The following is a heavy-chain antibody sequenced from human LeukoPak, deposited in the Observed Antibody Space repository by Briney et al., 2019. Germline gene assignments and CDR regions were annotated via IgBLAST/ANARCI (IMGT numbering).Heavy chain of an antibody. V-gene: IGHV1-46*01. Sequence: ASVKVSCKASGYTFTSYYMHWVRQAPGQGLEWMGIINPSGGSTSYAQKFQGRVTMTRDMSTSTVYMELSSLRSEDTAVYYCAKSGYSYEPPGYYYMDVWGKGTTVTVSS. CDR2: INPSGGST. D-gene: IGHD5-18*01. CDR1: GYTFTSYY. J-gene: IGHJ6*03. CDR3: AKSGYSYEPPGYYYMDV.